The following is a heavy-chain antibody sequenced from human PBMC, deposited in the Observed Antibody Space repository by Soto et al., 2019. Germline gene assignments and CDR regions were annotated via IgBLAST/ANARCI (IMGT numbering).Heavy chain of an antibody. J-gene: IGHJ6*02. Sequence: ASVKVSCKASGYTFTDHYIHWLRQAPGQGLEWMGIINPSGGSTSYAQKFQGRVTMTRDTSTSTVYMELSSLRSEDTAVYYCARVDDFAPVYGMDVWGQGTTVTVSS. CDR1: GYTFTDHY. D-gene: IGHD3-3*01. CDR3: ARVDDFAPVYGMDV. CDR2: INPSGGST. V-gene: IGHV1-46*01.